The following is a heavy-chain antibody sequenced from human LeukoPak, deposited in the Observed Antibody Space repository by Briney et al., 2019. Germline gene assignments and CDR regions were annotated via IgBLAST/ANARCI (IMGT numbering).Heavy chain of an antibody. CDR2: TYSSGST. CDR3: ATESYGGA. CDR1: DFTVSSNS. D-gene: IGHD1-26*01. J-gene: IGHJ4*02. V-gene: IGHV3-53*01. Sequence: GGSLRLSCAASDFTVSSNSMSWVRQAPGKGLEWVSVTYSSGSTRYADSVKGRFTISRDSSKNTLYLQMNSLRAEDTAVYYCATESYGGAWGQGTLVTVSS.